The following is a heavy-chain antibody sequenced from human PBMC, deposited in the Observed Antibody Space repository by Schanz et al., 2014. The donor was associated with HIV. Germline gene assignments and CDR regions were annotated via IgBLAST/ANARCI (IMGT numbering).Heavy chain of an antibody. CDR1: GFTFCKYG. J-gene: IGHJ6*02. V-gene: IGHV3-30*18. Sequence: QVQLVESGGGVVQPGRSPTLSCAASGFTFCKYGMHWVRQAPGKGLEWVAAISKDGSDKYYTDSVKGRFTISRDNSNNTLYLQMNSLRAEDTAVYYCAKIISGSPYYYYGLDVWGLGTTVTVSS. D-gene: IGHD1-26*01. CDR2: ISKDGSDK. CDR3: AKIISGSPYYYYGLDV.